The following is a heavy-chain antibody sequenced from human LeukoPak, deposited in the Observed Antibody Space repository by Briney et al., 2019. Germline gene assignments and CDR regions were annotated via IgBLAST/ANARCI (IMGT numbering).Heavy chain of an antibody. J-gene: IGHJ4*02. CDR3: ARDYTMVRGVIDY. V-gene: IGHV3-74*01. Sequence: GSLRLSCVASEFTLGSNWISWVRQPPENGLVWVSRINSDGSSTSYANSVKGRFTISRHNAKNTLYLQMNSLRAEDTAVYYCARDYTMVRGVIDYWGQGILVTVSS. D-gene: IGHD3-10*01. CDR1: EFTLGSNW. CDR2: INSDGSST.